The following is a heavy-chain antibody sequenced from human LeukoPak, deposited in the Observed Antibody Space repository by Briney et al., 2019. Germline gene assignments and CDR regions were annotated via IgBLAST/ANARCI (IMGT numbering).Heavy chain of an antibody. V-gene: IGHV1-3*01. CDR2: INAGNGNT. D-gene: IGHD3-22*01. CDR1: GYTFTSYA. J-gene: IGHJ4*02. CDR3: ARSAGVSYDFWSGYWGSHYDSSGYYSDPFDY. Sequence: ASVKVSCKASGYTFTSYAMHWVRQAPGQRHEWMGWINAGNGNTKYSQKFQGRVTITRDTSASTAYMELSSLRSEDTAVYYCARSAGVSYDFWSGYWGSHYDSSGYYSDPFDYWGQGTLVTVSS.